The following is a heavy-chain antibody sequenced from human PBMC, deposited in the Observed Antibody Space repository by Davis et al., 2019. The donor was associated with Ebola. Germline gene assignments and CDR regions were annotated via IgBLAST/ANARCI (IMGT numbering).Heavy chain of an antibody. CDR1: GFTFSRYS. Sequence: GESLKISCAAPGFTFSRYSMNWVRQAPGKGLEWVSYISSSGVTIYYADSVKGRFTISRDNSKNTLYLQMNSLRAEDTAVYYCAKGSVTIFGVAPDYYGMDVWGKGTTVTVSS. J-gene: IGHJ6*04. D-gene: IGHD3-3*01. CDR2: ISSSGVTI. V-gene: IGHV3-48*01. CDR3: AKGSVTIFGVAPDYYGMDV.